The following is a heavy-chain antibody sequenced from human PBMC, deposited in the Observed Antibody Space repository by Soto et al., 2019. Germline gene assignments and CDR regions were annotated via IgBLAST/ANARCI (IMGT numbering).Heavy chain of an antibody. V-gene: IGHV3-49*03. J-gene: IGHJ6*02. CDR3: TRVLKGYYYYYGMDV. Sequence: PGGSLRLSCTASGFTFGDYAMSWFRQAPGKGLEWVGFIRSKAYGGTTEYAASVKGRFTISRDDSKSIAYLQMNSLKTEDTAVYYCTRVLKGYYYYYGMDVWGQGTKVTVSS. CDR2: IRSKAYGGTT. CDR1: GFTFGDYA.